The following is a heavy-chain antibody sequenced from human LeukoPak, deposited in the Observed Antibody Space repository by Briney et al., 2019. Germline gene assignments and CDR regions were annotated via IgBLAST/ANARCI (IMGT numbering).Heavy chain of an antibody. D-gene: IGHD2-8*02. CDR1: GFTFSSYG. V-gene: IGHV3-30*18. Sequence: GRSLRLSCAASGFTFSSYGMQWVRQAPGKWLEWVALISHDGTNKYYADSVKGRFTISRDNSKNTLYLQMNSLRPEDTALYYCAKEPTGGFDIWGQGTMVTVSS. CDR2: ISHDGTNK. CDR3: AKEPTGGFDI. J-gene: IGHJ3*02.